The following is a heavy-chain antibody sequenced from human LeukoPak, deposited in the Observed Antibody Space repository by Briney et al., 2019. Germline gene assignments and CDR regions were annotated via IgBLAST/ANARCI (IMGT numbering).Heavy chain of an antibody. Sequence: GGSLRLSCAASGFTFSGYAMYWVRQAPGKGLEWVAVISYGGSSKYYADSVKGRFTISRDNSQNTLFLQMNSLRGEDTAVYYCARDLSSTSCPDYWGQGTLVTVSS. D-gene: IGHD2-2*01. CDR2: ISYGGSSK. J-gene: IGHJ4*02. CDR1: GFTFSGYA. V-gene: IGHV3-30-3*01. CDR3: ARDLSSTSCPDY.